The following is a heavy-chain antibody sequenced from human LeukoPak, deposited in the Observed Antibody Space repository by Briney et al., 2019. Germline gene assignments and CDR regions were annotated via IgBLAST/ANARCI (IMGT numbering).Heavy chain of an antibody. D-gene: IGHD1-26*01. Sequence: PGGSLRLSCAASGFTFSRYGMHWVRQAPGKGLDWVSSISTSSSYIYYADSVKGRFTISRDNARNSLYLQMNSLRVEDTAVYYCARDPSNSGSYSRLDYWGQGTLVTASS. V-gene: IGHV3-21*06. CDR1: GFTFSRYG. J-gene: IGHJ4*02. CDR2: ISTSSSYI. CDR3: ARDPSNSGSYSRLDY.